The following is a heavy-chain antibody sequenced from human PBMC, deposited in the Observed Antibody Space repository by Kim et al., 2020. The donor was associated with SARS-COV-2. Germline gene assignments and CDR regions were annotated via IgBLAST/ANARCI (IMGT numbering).Heavy chain of an antibody. CDR2: ISGGGYST. V-gene: IGHV3-23*01. J-gene: IGHJ5*02. CDR3: AKNSSITGLDP. CDR1: GFTFSDSA. D-gene: IGHD3-16*01. Sequence: GGSLRLSCAVSGFTFSDSAMTWVRQAPGKWLELISAISGGGYSTFYADSVKGRFTISRDNSKSTLYLHVSNLRAEDTAIYYCAKNSSITGLDPWGQGTLV.